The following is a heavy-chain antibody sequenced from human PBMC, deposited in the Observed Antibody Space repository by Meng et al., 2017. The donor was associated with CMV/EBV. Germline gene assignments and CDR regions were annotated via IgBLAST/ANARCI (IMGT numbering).Heavy chain of an antibody. D-gene: IGHD1-26*01. V-gene: IGHV3-20*04. CDR3: AKVGSGSYWYYFDY. Sequence: GGSLRLSCAASGFPFSNSDMNWVRQAPGKGLEWVSGINWNGDSTGYADSVKGRFTISRDNAKKSLYLQMNSLRAEDTALYYCAKVGSGSYWYYFDYWGQGTLVTVSS. J-gene: IGHJ4*02. CDR1: GFPFSNSD. CDR2: INWNGDST.